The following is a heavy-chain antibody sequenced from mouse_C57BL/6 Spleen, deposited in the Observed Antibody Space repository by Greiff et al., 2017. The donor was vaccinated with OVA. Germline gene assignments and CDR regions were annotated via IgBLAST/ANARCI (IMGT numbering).Heavy chain of an antibody. J-gene: IGHJ2*01. CDR3: AREGVLRSYYFDY. CDR1: ATTFTSYG. Sequence: QLRQPGTKRGKPGASLRLSCKASATTFTSYGMPGVRQRPGKGLEWIGKIKPSNGGTNYNEKFKSKATLTVDKSSSTAYMQLSSLTSEDSAVYYCAREGVLRSYYFDYWGQGTTLTVSS. D-gene: IGHD1-1*01. V-gene: IGHV1-53*01. CDR2: IKPSNGGT.